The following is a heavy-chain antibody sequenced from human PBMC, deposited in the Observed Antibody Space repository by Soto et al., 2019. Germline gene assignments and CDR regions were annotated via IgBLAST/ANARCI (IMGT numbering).Heavy chain of an antibody. CDR2: ISAYNGNT. V-gene: IGHV1-18*01. D-gene: IGHD1-26*01. Sequence: WASVKVSCKASGYTSASYGISWVRQAPGQGLEWMGWISAYNGNTNYAQKLQGRVTMTTDTSTSTAYMELRSPRSDDTAVYYCARASGSSYWFDPWGQGTLVTVSS. J-gene: IGHJ5*02. CDR1: GYTSASYG. CDR3: ARASGSSYWFDP.